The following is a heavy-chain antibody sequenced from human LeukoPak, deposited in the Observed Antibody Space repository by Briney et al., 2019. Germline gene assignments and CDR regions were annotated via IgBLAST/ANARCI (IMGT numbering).Heavy chain of an antibody. CDR1: GLTFSTYA. Sequence: GGSLRLSCAASGLTFSTYAMNWVRQAPGKGLEWVSGVSGSGGSTYYADSVKGRFTISRDISENTLYLQMNSLRAEDTAEYYCAKGINYYDSGSYFDYWGQGTLVTVSS. CDR2: VSGSGGST. J-gene: IGHJ4*02. D-gene: IGHD3-10*01. CDR3: AKGINYYDSGSYFDY. V-gene: IGHV3-23*01.